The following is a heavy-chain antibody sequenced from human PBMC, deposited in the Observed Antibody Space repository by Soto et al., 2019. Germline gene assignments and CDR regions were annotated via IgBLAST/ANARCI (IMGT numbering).Heavy chain of an antibody. Sequence: SETLSLTCTVSGGSIRSGGYYWIWVRQNPRRGLEWIGNIYYSGNTYYNPSLKSRLTISVDTSKNQFSLNLSSVTAADTAVYYCARDRLMATAGTARHYFGSDVWGQGTTVTVSS. CDR3: ARDRLMATAGTARHYFGSDV. CDR2: IYYSGNT. V-gene: IGHV4-31*03. D-gene: IGHD5-18*01. CDR1: GGSIRSGGYY. J-gene: IGHJ6*02.